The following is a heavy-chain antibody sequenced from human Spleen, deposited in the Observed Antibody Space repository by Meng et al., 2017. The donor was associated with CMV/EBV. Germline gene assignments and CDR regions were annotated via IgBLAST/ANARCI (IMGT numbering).Heavy chain of an antibody. CDR2: IKSKTDGGTT. D-gene: IGHD3-3*01. V-gene: IGHV3-15*01. CDR3: TTDSITIFGVVIITFDY. Sequence: FSNAWMSWVRQAPGKGLEWVGRIKSKTDGGTTDYAAPVKGRFTISRDDSKNTLYLQMNSLKTEDTAVYYCTTDSITIFGVVIITFDYWGQGTLVTVSS. CDR1: FSNAW. J-gene: IGHJ4*02.